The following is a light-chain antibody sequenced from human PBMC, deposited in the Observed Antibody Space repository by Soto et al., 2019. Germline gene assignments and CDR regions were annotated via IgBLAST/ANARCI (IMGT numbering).Light chain of an antibody. CDR3: SSYSTSNTWV. V-gene: IGLV2-14*01. J-gene: IGLJ3*02. CDR1: SSDIGTYNY. Sequence: QSALTQPASVSASPGQSITISCTGTSSDIGTYNYVSWYQQHPGKAPKLMIFEVNNRPSWVSNRFSGSKSGNTASLTVSGLQPEDEADYYCSSYSTSNTWVFGGGTKLTVL. CDR2: EVN.